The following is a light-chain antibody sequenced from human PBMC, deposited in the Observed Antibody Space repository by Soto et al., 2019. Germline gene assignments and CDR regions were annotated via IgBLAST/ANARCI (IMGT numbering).Light chain of an antibody. J-gene: IGKJ2*01. CDR3: QQYDLLPYT. CDR1: QDITNY. V-gene: IGKV1-33*01. Sequence: DLLMTQSPSSLSASVGDRVTITCRASQDITNYLNWYQQKPGTALKLLIYYASNLEAGVPSRFSRSGSATDFTFTINSLQPEDVATYYCQQYDLLPYTFGQGTRLEIK. CDR2: YAS.